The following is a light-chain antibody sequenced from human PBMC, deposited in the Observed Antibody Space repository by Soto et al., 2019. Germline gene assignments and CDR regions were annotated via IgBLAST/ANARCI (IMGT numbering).Light chain of an antibody. CDR2: AAS. CDR3: QQYYSYPRT. CDR1: QGISSY. J-gene: IGKJ1*01. V-gene: IGKV1-8*01. Sequence: AIRMTQSPSSLSASTGDRVTITCRASQGISSYLAWYQQKPGKAPNLLIYAASTLQSGVPSGFSGSGSGTDFTLTITCLQSEDFATYYCQQYYSYPRTFGQGTKVEIK.